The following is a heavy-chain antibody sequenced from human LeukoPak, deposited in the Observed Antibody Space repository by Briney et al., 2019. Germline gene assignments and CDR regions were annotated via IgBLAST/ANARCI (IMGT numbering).Heavy chain of an antibody. CDR3: AKADDSSSWGPVGY. V-gene: IGHV3-20*04. D-gene: IGHD6-13*01. CDR1: GFTFDDYG. J-gene: IGHJ4*02. CDR2: INWNGGST. Sequence: PGGSLRLSCAASGFTFDDYGMSWVRQAPGKGLEWVSGINWNGGSTGYADSVKGRFTISRDNAKNSLYLQMNSLRAEDTALYYCAKADDSSSWGPVGYWGQGTLVTVSS.